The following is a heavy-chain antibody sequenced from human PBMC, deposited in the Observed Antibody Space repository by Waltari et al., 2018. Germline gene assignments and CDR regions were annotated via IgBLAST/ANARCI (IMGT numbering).Heavy chain of an antibody. D-gene: IGHD4-17*01. CDR2: IYPGDSDT. CDR3: ALQGGPMTTLYGMDV. V-gene: IGHV5-51*01. CDR1: GYSFTSYW. Sequence: EVQLVQSGAEVKKPGESLKISCKGSGYSFTSYWIAWVRQMPGKGLEWMGIIYPGDSDTRYSPSCQGQVTISADKSISTAYLQWSSLKASDTAMYYCALQGGPMTTLYGMDVWGQGTTVTVSS. J-gene: IGHJ6*02.